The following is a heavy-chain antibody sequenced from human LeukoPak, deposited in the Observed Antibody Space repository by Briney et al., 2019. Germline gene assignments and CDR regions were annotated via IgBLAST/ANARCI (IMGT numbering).Heavy chain of an antibody. CDR1: GFTFSGSA. Sequence: GGSLRLSCAASGFTFSGSAMHWVRQASGKGLEWVGRIRSKANSYATAYAASVKGRFTISRDDSKNTAYLQMNSLKTEDTAVYYCTRHIMTTQYSSGPNDYWGQGTLVTVSS. D-gene: IGHD6-19*01. J-gene: IGHJ4*02. CDR2: IRSKANSYAT. V-gene: IGHV3-73*01. CDR3: TRHIMTTQYSSGPNDY.